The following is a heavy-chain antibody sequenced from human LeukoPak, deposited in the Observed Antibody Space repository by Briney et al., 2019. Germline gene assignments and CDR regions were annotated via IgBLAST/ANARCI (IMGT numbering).Heavy chain of an antibody. CDR1: GFTFSSYW. Sequence: PGGSLRLSCAASGFTFSSYWMHWVRQAPGKGLVWVSRINSDGSSTSYADSVKGRFTISRDNAKNTLYLQMNSLRAEDTAVYYCARVVGSSSWTGYYYYYMDVWGKGTTVTVSS. D-gene: IGHD6-13*01. CDR3: ARVVGSSSWTGYYYYYMDV. CDR2: INSDGSST. V-gene: IGHV3-74*01. J-gene: IGHJ6*03.